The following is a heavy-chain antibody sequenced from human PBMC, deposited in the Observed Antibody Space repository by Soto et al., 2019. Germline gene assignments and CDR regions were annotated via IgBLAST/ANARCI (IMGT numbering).Heavy chain of an antibody. J-gene: IGHJ6*02. Sequence: QVQLVQSGAEVKKPGSSVKVSCKASGGTFGIYAITWVRQAPGQGLEWMGGIIAFSDIVNYTQKLQGRVTITADEAPNPXYMDLSSLRSEDTAVYYCARSLYSSSWYHSGNSYYYYGMDVWGQGTTVTVSS. V-gene: IGHV1-69*12. CDR3: ARSLYSSSWYHSGNSYYYYGMDV. CDR1: GGTFGIYA. CDR2: IIAFSDIV. D-gene: IGHD6-13*01.